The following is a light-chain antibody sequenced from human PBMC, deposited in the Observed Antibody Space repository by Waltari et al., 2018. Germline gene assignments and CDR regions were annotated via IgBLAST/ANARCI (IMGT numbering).Light chain of an antibody. CDR1: QGIGRW. V-gene: IGKV1D-12*01. J-gene: IGKJ4*01. Sequence: DIQMTQSPSSVSASVGDRVTITCRASQGIGRWLAWYQQKPGKAPNLLIFTASNLQSGVPSRFSGSGSGSDFSLTISNLQPEDCATYFCQQGKSFPFTFGGGNTVEIK. CDR2: TAS. CDR3: QQGKSFPFT.